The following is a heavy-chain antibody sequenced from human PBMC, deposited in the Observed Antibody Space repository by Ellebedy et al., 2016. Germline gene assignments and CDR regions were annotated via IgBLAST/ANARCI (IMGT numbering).Heavy chain of an antibody. V-gene: IGHV3-7*02. CDR3: ARGSSGDKSDFDD. D-gene: IGHD4-23*01. J-gene: IGHJ4*02. CDR2: ILQDGNKQ. CDR1: GFTFSNHA. Sequence: GESLKISXEASGFTFSNHAMNWVRQAPGKGPAWVANILQDGNKQWYVDSVKGRFTISRDNGKNSLFLQMNSLRADDTAGYYCARGSSGDKSDFDDWGQGTLVTVSS.